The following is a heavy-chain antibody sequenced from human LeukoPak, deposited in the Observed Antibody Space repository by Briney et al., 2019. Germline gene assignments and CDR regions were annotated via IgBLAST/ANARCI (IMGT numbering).Heavy chain of an antibody. Sequence: PGGSLRLSCEAPGFTFSSNNIHWVRQAPGKGLEWVAAISSDGNNKWYAVAVKGRFTISRDNSKNTVYLQMNSLRVEDTALYYCAGPGGDRSFDFWGQGSLVTVSS. CDR1: GFTFSSNN. CDR2: ISSDGNNK. V-gene: IGHV3-30-3*01. D-gene: IGHD2-21*02. CDR3: AGPGGDRSFDF. J-gene: IGHJ5*01.